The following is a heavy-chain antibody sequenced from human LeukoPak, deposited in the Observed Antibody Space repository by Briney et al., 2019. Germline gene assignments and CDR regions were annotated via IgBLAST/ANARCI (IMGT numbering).Heavy chain of an antibody. CDR2: INSDGSST. J-gene: IGHJ6*02. D-gene: IGHD4-17*01. CDR3: VRMTVTRWGYYYYGMDV. Sequence: PGGSLRLSCAASGFTFSSYWMHWVRQAPGKGLVWVSRINSDGSSTSYADSVKGRFTISRDNAKNTLYLQMNSLRAEDTAVYYCVRMTVTRWGYYYYGMDVWGQGTTVTVSS. CDR1: GFTFSSYW. V-gene: IGHV3-74*01.